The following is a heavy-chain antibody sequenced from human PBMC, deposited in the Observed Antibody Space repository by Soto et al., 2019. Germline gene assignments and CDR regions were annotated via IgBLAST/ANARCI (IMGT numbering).Heavy chain of an antibody. J-gene: IGHJ6*02. CDR3: ATHRAVAGNKDYYYYGMDG. D-gene: IGHD6-19*01. Sequence: ASVKVSCKASGYTFTSYGISWVRQAPGQGLEWMGGIIPIFGTANYAQKFQGRVTITADESTSTAYMELSSLRSEDTAVYYCATHRAVAGNKDYYYYGMDGWGQGTTVTGSS. CDR2: IIPIFGTA. CDR1: GYTFTSYG. V-gene: IGHV1-69*13.